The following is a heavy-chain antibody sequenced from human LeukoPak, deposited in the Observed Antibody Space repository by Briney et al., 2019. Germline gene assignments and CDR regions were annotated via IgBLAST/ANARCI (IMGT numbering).Heavy chain of an antibody. Sequence: SETLSLTCAVYGGSFSGYYWSWIRQPPGKGLEWSGEINHSGSTNYNPSLKSRVTISVDTSKNQFSLKLSSVTAADTAVYYCARDFSDDYGDYVSAFDIWGQGTMVTVST. CDR2: INHSGST. V-gene: IGHV4-34*01. D-gene: IGHD4-17*01. CDR3: ARDFSDDYGDYVSAFDI. CDR1: GGSFSGYY. J-gene: IGHJ3*02.